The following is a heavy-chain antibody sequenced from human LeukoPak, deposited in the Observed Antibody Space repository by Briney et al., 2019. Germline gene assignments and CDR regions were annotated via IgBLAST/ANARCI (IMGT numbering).Heavy chain of an antibody. J-gene: IGHJ6*02. CDR3: ASCRGWYGYYYYGDVV. V-gene: IGHV5-51*01. CDR2: IYPGDSDT. CDR1: GYSFTSYW. Sequence: GESLKISCKGPGYSFTSYWIGWVRQMPGKGLEWMGIIYPGDSDTRYSPSFQGQVTISADKSISTAYLQWSSLKASNTAMYYCASCRGWYGYYYYGDVVWGPGTTVTVSS. D-gene: IGHD6-19*01.